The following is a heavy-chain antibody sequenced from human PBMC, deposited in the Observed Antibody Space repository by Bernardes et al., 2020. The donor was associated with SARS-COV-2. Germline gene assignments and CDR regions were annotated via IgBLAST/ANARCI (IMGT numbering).Heavy chain of an antibody. Sequence: SETLSLTCSVSGGSISSYYWSWIRQPPGKGLQWIGHIYDTGNTNNNPSLKSRVTISVDTSKNQFSLRLSSVTAADTAVYYCARELGIGDAFDIWGQGTMVTVSS. CDR1: GGSISSYY. CDR2: IYDTGNT. D-gene: IGHD3-3*02. V-gene: IGHV4-59*01. J-gene: IGHJ3*02. CDR3: ARELGIGDAFDI.